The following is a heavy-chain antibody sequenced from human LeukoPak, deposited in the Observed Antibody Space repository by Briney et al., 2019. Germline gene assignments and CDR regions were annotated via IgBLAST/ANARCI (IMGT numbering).Heavy chain of an antibody. CDR1: GFSFSSFS. Sequence: GGSLRLSCAASGFSFSSFSMNWVRQAPGKGLEWVSYISGGSSFTYYVDSVKGRFTISRDNAKNSLYLQMNSLRAEDTAVYYCAKDDYYYGSGTEYYFDYWGQGTLVTVSS. V-gene: IGHV3-21*04. D-gene: IGHD3-10*01. CDR3: AKDDYYYGSGTEYYFDY. J-gene: IGHJ4*02. CDR2: ISGGSSFT.